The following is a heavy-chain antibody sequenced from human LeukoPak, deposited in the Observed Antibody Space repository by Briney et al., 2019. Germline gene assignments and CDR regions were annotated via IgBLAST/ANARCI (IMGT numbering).Heavy chain of an antibody. CDR2: IYYSGST. J-gene: IGHJ6*02. CDR3: ARECPYGMDV. Sequence: SETLSLTCTVSGGSSSSYYWSWIRQPPGKGLEWIGYIYYSGSTNYNPSLKSRVTISVDTSKNQFSLKLSSVTAADTAVYYCARECPYGMDVWGQGTTVTVSS. V-gene: IGHV4-59*01. CDR1: GGSSSSYY.